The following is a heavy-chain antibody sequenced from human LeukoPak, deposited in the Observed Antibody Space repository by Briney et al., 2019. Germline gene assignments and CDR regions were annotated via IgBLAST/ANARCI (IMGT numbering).Heavy chain of an antibody. J-gene: IGHJ6*02. D-gene: IGHD1-20*01. Sequence: GGSLRLSCAASGFTISSYAVSWVRQAPGKGLEWVSAISGSGGSTYYADSVKGRFTISRDNSKNTLYLQMNSLRAEDTAVYYCAKAGNWNDAGLLYGMDVWGQGTTVTVSS. V-gene: IGHV3-23*01. CDR1: GFTISSYA. CDR3: AKAGNWNDAGLLYGMDV. CDR2: ISGSGGST.